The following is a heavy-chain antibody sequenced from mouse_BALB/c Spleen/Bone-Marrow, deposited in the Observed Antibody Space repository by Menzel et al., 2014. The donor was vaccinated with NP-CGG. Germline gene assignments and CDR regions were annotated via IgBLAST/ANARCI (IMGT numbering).Heavy chain of an antibody. CDR2: ISSGGST. CDR1: GFTFSSYA. D-gene: IGHD2-3*01. CDR3: ARGYDGYYGFAY. J-gene: IGHJ3*01. Sequence: EVHLVESGGGLVKPGGSLKLSCAASGFTFSSYAMSWVRQTPEKRLEWVASISSGGSTYYPDSVKGRFTIFRDNARNILYLQMSSLRSEDTAMYYCARGYDGYYGFAYWGQGTLVTVSA. V-gene: IGHV5-6-5*01.